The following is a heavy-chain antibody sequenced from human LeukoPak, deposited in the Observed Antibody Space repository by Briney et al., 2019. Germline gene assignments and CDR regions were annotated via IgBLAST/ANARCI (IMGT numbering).Heavy chain of an antibody. CDR1: GGSFSGFY. J-gene: IGHJ4*02. CDR3: AREVRVAGNFDY. V-gene: IGHV4-34*01. D-gene: IGHD6-19*01. Sequence: SETLSLTCVYGGSFSGFYWSWIRQPPGKGLEWIGDINHTGSTAYNPSLESRVTISVDTSKSQFSLKLSSVTAADTAVYYCAREVRVAGNFDYWGQGTLVTVSS. CDR2: INHTGST.